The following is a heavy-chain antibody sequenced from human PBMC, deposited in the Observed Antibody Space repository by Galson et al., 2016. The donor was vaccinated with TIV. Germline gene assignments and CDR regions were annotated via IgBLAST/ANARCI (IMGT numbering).Heavy chain of an antibody. CDR2: DFYSGST. CDR1: GDSISRTSYF. J-gene: IGHJ6*02. Sequence: ETLSLTCTVSGDSISRTSYFWGWIRQSPGKGLEWIGSDFYSGSTFYSGNIYYTPSLKSRLTISVDTSKHQFSLRLSSVTAAETAGYYCARHSGAVAGYDYGMDVWGQGTTVTVSS. CDR3: ARHSGAVAGYDYGMDV. D-gene: IGHD6-19*01. V-gene: IGHV4-39*01.